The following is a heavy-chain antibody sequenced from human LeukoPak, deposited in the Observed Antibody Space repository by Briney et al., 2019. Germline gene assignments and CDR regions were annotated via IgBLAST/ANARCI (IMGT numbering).Heavy chain of an antibody. CDR2: IYYSGST. Sequence: SETLSLTCTVSGGSISSSSYYWGWIRQPPGTGLEWVGSIYYSGSTYYNPSLKSRVTISVDTSKNQFSLKLSSVTAADTAVYYCARQNLGAARPVFVDYWGQGTLVTVSS. V-gene: IGHV4-39*01. D-gene: IGHD6-6*01. J-gene: IGHJ4*02. CDR1: GGSISSSSYY. CDR3: ARQNLGAARPVFVDY.